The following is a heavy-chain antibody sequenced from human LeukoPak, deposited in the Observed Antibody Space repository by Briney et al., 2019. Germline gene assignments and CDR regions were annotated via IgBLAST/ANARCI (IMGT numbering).Heavy chain of an antibody. CDR1: GGSISSSSYY. CDR2: INHSGST. V-gene: IGHV4-39*07. J-gene: IGHJ5*02. D-gene: IGHD1-26*01. CDR3: ASSSAADPELDP. Sequence: PSETLSLTCTVSGGSISSSSYYWGWIRQPPGKGLEWIGEINHSGSTKSNPSLKSRVTISVDTSKNQFSLNLTSVTAADTAVYYCASSSAADPELDPWGQGTLVTVSS.